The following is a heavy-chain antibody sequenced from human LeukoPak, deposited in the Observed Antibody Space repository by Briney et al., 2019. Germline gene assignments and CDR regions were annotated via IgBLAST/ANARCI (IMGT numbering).Heavy chain of an antibody. D-gene: IGHD2-2*01. J-gene: IGHJ5*02. CDR2: ISGSGGST. CDR3: AKDSFPFIPAAENWFDP. Sequence: QPGGSLRLSCAASGFTFSGYAMSWVRQAPGKGLEWVSAISGSGGSTYYADSVKGRFTISRDNSKNTLYLQMNSLRAEDTAVYYCAKDSFPFIPAAENWFDPWAREPWSPSP. CDR1: GFTFSGYA. V-gene: IGHV3-23*01.